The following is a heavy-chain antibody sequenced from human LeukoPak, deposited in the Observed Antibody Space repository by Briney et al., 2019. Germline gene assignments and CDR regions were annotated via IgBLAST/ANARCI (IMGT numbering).Heavy chain of an antibody. CDR2: INPSGGST. V-gene: IGHV1-46*01. D-gene: IGHD6-19*01. Sequence: ASVKVSCKASGYTFTSYYMHWVRQAPGQGLEWMGIINPSGGSTSYAQKFQGRVTMTRDTSTSTVYMELSSLRSEDTAVYYCARLFYSSGWYWGGGPFDIWGQGTMVTVSS. CDR1: GYTFTSYY. J-gene: IGHJ3*02. CDR3: ARLFYSSGWYWGGGPFDI.